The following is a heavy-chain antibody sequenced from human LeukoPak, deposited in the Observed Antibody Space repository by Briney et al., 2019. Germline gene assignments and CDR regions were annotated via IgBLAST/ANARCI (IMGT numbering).Heavy chain of an antibody. V-gene: IGHV3-23*01. Sequence: HPGGSLRLSCAASGFTFSTYSMNWVRQAPGKGLDWVSAISSGGDNTYYSDSVKGRFTISRDDSKNTLYLQMSSLRAEDTAVYYCAKHQVRSHDYWGQGTLVTVSS. CDR2: ISSGGDNT. CDR3: AKHQVRSHDY. J-gene: IGHJ4*02. CDR1: GFTFSTYS.